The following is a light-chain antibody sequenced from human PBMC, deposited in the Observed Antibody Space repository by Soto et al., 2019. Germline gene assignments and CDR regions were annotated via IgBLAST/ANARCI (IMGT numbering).Light chain of an antibody. V-gene: IGLV2-8*01. J-gene: IGLJ1*01. CDR3: DSYTSSRAYV. CDR1: SSDVGIFNY. Sequence: QSALTQPPSASGSPGQSVTISCTGTSSDVGIFNYVSWYQQHPDQAPKLLIFEVNKRPSGVPDRFSASKSGNTASLTVSGLQAEDEADYYCDSYTSSRAYVFGIGTKLTVL. CDR2: EVN.